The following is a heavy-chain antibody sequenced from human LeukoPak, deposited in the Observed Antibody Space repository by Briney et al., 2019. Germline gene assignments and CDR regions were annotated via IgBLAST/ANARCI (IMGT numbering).Heavy chain of an antibody. J-gene: IGHJ4*02. Sequence: ASVKVSCKASGYTFTSYGISWVRQAPGQGLEWMGDIIPSFTKVNYAQNFHGRVTITADESTSTAHMELKSLKSEDTAVYFCARERATTTFDYWGQGTLVTVSS. CDR2: IIPSFTKV. D-gene: IGHD1-14*01. CDR3: ARERATTTFDY. CDR1: GYTFTSYG. V-gene: IGHV1-69*13.